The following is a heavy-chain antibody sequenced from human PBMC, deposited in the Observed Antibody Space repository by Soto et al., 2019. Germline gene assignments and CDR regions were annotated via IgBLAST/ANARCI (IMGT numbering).Heavy chain of an antibody. CDR3: ARVSKLVAPKDGKCAYFYALDV. V-gene: IGHV4-61*01. Sequence: QVLLRESGPGLVKPSETLALTCAVSGDSVSSSNFYWTWIRQPPGKPLEWIGYVYSTGTTNYSPSLKSRVGMSVDTSENQFSLKVRSMTAADAAVYFCARVSKLVAPKDGKCAYFYALDVCGPGTTVTVS. D-gene: IGHD6-6*01. J-gene: IGHJ6*02. CDR2: VYSTGTT. CDR1: GDSVSSSNFY.